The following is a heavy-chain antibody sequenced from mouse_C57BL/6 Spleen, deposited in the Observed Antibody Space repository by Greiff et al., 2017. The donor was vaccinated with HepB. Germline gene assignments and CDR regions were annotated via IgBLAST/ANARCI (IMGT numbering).Heavy chain of an antibody. CDR1: GYTFTNYW. V-gene: IGHV1-63*01. Sequence: QVQLQQSGAELVRPGTSVKMSCKASGYTFTNYWIGWAKQRPGHGLEWIGDIYPGGGYTNYNEKFKGKATLTAAKSSSTAYMQFSSLTSEDSAIYYGAGGPYYGSTPYYFDYWGQGTTLTVSS. J-gene: IGHJ2*01. D-gene: IGHD1-1*01. CDR2: IYPGGGYT. CDR3: AGGPYYGSTPYYFDY.